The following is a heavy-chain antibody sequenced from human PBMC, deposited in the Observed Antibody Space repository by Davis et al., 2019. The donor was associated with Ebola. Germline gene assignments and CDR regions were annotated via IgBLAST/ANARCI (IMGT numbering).Heavy chain of an antibody. CDR1: GGSISSYY. CDR3: AREKWRGGAFDI. J-gene: IGHJ3*02. V-gene: IGHV4-59*12. CDR2: IYYSGST. Sequence: PSETLSLTCTVSGGSISSYYWSWIRQPPGKGLEWIGYIYYSGSTNYNPSLKSRVTISVDTSKNQFSLKLRSVTAADTAVYYCAREKWRGGAFDIWGQGTLVTVSS. D-gene: IGHD5-12*01.